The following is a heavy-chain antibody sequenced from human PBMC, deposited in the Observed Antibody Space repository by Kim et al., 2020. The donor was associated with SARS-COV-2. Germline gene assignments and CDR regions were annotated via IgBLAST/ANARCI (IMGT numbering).Heavy chain of an antibody. CDR3: ARLYYYGSGSSDNWFDP. J-gene: IGHJ5*02. CDR1: GGSISSYY. CDR2: IYYSGST. Sequence: SETLSLTCTVSGGSISSYYWSWIRQPPGKGLEWIGYIYYSGSTNYNPSLKSRVTISVDTSKNQFSLKLSSVTAADTAVYYCARLYYYGSGSSDNWFDPWAQGTLVTVSS. V-gene: IGHV4-59*01. D-gene: IGHD3-10*01.